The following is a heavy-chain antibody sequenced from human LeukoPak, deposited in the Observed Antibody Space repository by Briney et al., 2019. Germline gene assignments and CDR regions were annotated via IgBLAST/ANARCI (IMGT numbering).Heavy chain of an antibody. D-gene: IGHD2-21*02. V-gene: IGHV1-69*04. CDR2: IIPILGIA. J-gene: IGHJ4*02. CDR1: GGTFSSYA. CDR3: ARAGVVGVVTAIDY. Sequence: SVKVSCKASGGTFSSYAISWVRQAPGQGLEWMGRIIPILGIANYAQKFRGRVTITADKSTSTAYMELSSLRSEDTAVYYCARAGVVGVVTAIDYWGQGTLVTVSS.